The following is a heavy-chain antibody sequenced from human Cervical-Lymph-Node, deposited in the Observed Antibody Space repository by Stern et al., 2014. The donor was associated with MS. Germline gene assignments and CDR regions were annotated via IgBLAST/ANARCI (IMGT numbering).Heavy chain of an antibody. Sequence: QVQLVQSGTEVKKPGASVKVSCKSSGYTFSTYGISWVRQAPGQGLEWMGWISGYTDNTNYVEKFQGRVTMTKDTSTSTAYMELRSLTSDDTAVYYCARDPRIAVAGTGGGFDPWGQGTLVTVSS. D-gene: IGHD6-19*01. V-gene: IGHV1-18*01. CDR1: GYTFSTYG. CDR2: ISGYTDNT. CDR3: ARDPRIAVAGTGGGFDP. J-gene: IGHJ5*02.